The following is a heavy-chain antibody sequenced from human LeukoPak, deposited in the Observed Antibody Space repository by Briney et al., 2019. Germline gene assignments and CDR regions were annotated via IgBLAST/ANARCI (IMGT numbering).Heavy chain of an antibody. V-gene: IGHV3-7*01. J-gene: IGHJ3*02. D-gene: IGHD3-10*01. CDR3: ARAGAPYGLDI. CDR1: GFTFSSYW. Sequence: GGSLRLSCAASGFTFSSYWMSWVRQAPGKGLEWVANIKQAGSEKYYVDSVKGRSTITRDKAKNSLFLQMNSLRAADTAVYYCARAGAPYGLDIWGQGTMVTVSS. CDR2: IKQAGSEK.